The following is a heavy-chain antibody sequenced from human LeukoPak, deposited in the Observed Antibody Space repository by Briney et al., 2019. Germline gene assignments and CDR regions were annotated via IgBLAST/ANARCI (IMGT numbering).Heavy chain of an antibody. V-gene: IGHV3-74*01. CDR2: INSDGSST. Sequence: GGSLRLSCAASGFTFSSYWMHWVRQAPGKGLVWVSRINSDGSSTSYADSVKGRFTISRDNAKNTLCLQMNSLRAEDTAVYYCARAPTVISPLYFDYWGQGTLVTVSS. J-gene: IGHJ4*02. CDR1: GFTFSSYW. D-gene: IGHD4-17*01. CDR3: ARAPTVISPLYFDY.